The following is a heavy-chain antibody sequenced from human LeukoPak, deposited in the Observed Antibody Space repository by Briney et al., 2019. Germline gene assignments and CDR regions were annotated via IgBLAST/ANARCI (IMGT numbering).Heavy chain of an antibody. Sequence: GGSLRLSCAASDTFSNYWMNWVRQAPGKGLEWVANTKQDGSAKYYVDSVKGRFTISRDNAKNSLYLQMNSLRAEDTAVYYCARERWLGSSRAFDIWGQGTMVTVSS. V-gene: IGHV3-7*01. D-gene: IGHD4-23*01. J-gene: IGHJ3*02. CDR2: TKQDGSAK. CDR3: ARERWLGSSRAFDI. CDR1: DTFSNYW.